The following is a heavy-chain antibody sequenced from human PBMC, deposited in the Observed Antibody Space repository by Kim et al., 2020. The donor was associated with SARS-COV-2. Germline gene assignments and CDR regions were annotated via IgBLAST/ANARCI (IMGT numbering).Heavy chain of an antibody. J-gene: IGHJ6*02. Sequence: GGSLRLSCAASGFTFSSNTMHWVRQAPGKGLEWVAVISYDGNNKFYADSVKGRFTISRDKSKNTLYLQMNSLRAEDTAVYYCARAGNMVRGGPAPRYYYHGMAVWGQGTTVTV. D-gene: IGHD3-10*01. CDR3: ARAGNMVRGGPAPRYYYHGMAV. CDR2: ISYDGNNK. V-gene: IGHV3-30-3*01. CDR1: GFTFSSNT.